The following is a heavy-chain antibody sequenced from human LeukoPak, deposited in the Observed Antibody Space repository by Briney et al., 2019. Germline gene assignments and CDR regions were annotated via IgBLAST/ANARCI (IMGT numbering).Heavy chain of an antibody. Sequence: ASVKVSCKASGYTFTGYYMHWVRQAPGQGLEWIGRTNPNSGSTNYAQKFQGRVTMTRDTSISTAYMELSRLRSDDTAVYYCARDLGWYGLRDFDYWGQGTLVTVSS. CDR2: TNPNSGST. J-gene: IGHJ4*02. V-gene: IGHV1-2*06. D-gene: IGHD6-19*01. CDR1: GYTFTGYY. CDR3: ARDLGWYGLRDFDY.